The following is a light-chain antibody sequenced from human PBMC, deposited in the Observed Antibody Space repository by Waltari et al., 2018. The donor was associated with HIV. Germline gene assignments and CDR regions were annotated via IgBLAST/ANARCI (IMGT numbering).Light chain of an antibody. CDR2: EVN. J-gene: IGLJ2*01. V-gene: IGLV2-8*01. CDR1: SSDVGGYNY. CDR3: SSYTSSSTLEVV. Sequence: QSALTQPPSASGSPGQSVTISCTGTSSDVGGYNYVSWYQQHPGKAPKLIIYEVNKRPSGVPDRFSGSKSGNTASLTISGLQAEDEADYYCSSYTSSSTLEVVFGGGTKLTVL.